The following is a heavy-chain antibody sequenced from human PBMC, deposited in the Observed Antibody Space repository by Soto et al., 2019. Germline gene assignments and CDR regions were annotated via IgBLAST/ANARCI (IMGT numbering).Heavy chain of an antibody. J-gene: IGHJ6*02. D-gene: IGHD3-22*01. Sequence: GASVKVSCKASGYTFTSYGISWVRQAPGQGLEWMGWISAYNGNTNYAQKLQGRVTMTTDTSTSTAYMELRSLRSDDTAVYYCARDENSIIMIVVVTPRDYYYYGMDVWGQGTTVTVSS. CDR3: ARDENSIIMIVVVTPRDYYYYGMDV. CDR2: ISAYNGNT. CDR1: GYTFTSYG. V-gene: IGHV1-18*01.